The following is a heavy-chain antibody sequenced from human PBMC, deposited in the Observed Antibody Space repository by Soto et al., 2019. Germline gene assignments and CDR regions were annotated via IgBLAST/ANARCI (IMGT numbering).Heavy chain of an antibody. CDR3: ARMTPDTYFDY. Sequence: EVQLVESGGGLVQPGGSLRLSCAASGFTVSSNYMSWVRQAPGKGLEGVSVIDSDGRTYYADSVKGGFTIYRDNSKNTLYLQMNTLRGEDTAVYYCARMTPDTYFDYWGQGTLVTVSS. CDR2: IDSDGRT. D-gene: IGHD4-17*01. CDR1: GFTVSSNY. J-gene: IGHJ4*02. V-gene: IGHV3-66*01.